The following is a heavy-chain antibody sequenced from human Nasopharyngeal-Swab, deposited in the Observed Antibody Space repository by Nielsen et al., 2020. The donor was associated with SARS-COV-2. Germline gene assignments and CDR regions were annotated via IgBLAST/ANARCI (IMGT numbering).Heavy chain of an antibody. V-gene: IGHV1-8*01. J-gene: IGHJ6*03. CDR3: ARGFIVATIFHYYYYMDV. CDR2: MNPNSGNT. Sequence: WVRQAPGQGLEWMGWMNPNSGNTGYAQKFRGRVTMTRNTSISTAYMELSSLRSEDTAVYYCARGFIVATIFHYYYYMDVWGKGTAVTVSS. D-gene: IGHD5-12*01.